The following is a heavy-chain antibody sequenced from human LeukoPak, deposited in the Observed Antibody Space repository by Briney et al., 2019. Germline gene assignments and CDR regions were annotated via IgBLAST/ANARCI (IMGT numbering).Heavy chain of an antibody. J-gene: IGHJ4*02. D-gene: IGHD6-19*01. V-gene: IGHV3-48*04. CDR1: GFTFSSYS. Sequence: GGSLRLSCAASGFTFSSYSMNWVRQAPGKGLEWVSYISSSSTIYYADSVKGRFTISRDNAKNSLYLQMNSLRAEDTAVYYCARDSSGWYGGLDYWGQGTLVTVSS. CDR3: ARDSSGWYGGLDY. CDR2: ISSSSTI.